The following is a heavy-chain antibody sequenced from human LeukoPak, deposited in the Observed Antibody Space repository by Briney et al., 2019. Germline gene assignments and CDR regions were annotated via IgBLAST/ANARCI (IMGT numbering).Heavy chain of an antibody. CDR1: GFTFNNYE. CDR3: ARVSGLVGDGYDYWGYFDL. CDR2: ISSSGSTI. J-gene: IGHJ4*02. V-gene: IGHV3-48*03. Sequence: GGSLRLSCAASGFTFNNYEMHWVRQAPGKGLEWISYISSSGSTIYYGDSVKGRFTISRDNLGNSVYLHMNSLRAEDTAVYYCARVSGLVGDGYDYWGYFDLWGQGTLVTVSS. D-gene: IGHD5-24*01.